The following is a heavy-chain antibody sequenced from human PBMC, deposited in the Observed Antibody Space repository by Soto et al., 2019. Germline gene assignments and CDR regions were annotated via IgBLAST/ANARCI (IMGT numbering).Heavy chain of an antibody. CDR1: GYTFTSYA. Sequence: ASVKVSCKASGYTFTSYAMHWVRQAPGQRLEWMGWINAGNGNTKYSQKFQGRVTITRDTSASTAYMELSSLRSEDTAVYYCARGYSGSYSSSHFDYWGQGTLVTVSS. V-gene: IGHV1-3*01. CDR3: ARGYSGSYSSSHFDY. CDR2: INAGNGNT. D-gene: IGHD6-13*01. J-gene: IGHJ4*02.